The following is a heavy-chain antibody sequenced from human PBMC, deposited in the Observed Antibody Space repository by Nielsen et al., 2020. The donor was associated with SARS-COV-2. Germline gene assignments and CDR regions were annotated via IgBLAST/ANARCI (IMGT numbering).Heavy chain of an antibody. V-gene: IGHV3-30*18. J-gene: IGHJ4*02. CDR2: ISYDGGNK. CDR1: GFTFSSYG. CDR3: AKARLGGYSYGVDY. Sequence: GGSLRLSCAASGFTFSSYGMHWVRQAPGKGLEWVAVISYDGGNKYYADSVKGRFTISRDNSKNTLYLQMNSLRAEDTAVYYCAKARLGGYSYGVDYWGQGTLVTVSS. D-gene: IGHD5-18*01.